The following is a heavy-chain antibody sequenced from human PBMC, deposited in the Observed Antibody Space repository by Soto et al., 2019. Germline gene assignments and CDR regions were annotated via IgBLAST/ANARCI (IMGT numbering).Heavy chain of an antibody. J-gene: IGHJ5*01. CDR1: RESCCDQNGG. D-gene: IGHD4-17*01. CDR3: ARATTVTTKWFDS. V-gene: IGHV6-1*01. CDR2: TYYRSKWYN. Sequence: QTPSPTRAVSRESCCDQNGGSYSVRRSPSRGLEWLGRTYYRSKWYNDYAVSVKSRITINPDTSKNQFSLQMNSVTPEDTAVYYCARATTVTTKWFDSWGQGTLVTVSS.